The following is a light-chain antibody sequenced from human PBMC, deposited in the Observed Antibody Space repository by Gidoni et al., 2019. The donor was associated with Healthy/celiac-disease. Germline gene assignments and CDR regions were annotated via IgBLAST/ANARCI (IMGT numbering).Light chain of an antibody. Sequence: TISCTGTSSDVGSYNLVSWYQQHPGKAPKLMIYEVSKRPSGVSNRFSGSKSGNTASLTISGLQAEDEADYYCCSYAGSSTFVVFCGGTKLTVL. V-gene: IGLV2-23*02. CDR3: CSYAGSSTFVV. J-gene: IGLJ2*01. CDR2: EVS. CDR1: SSDVGSYNL.